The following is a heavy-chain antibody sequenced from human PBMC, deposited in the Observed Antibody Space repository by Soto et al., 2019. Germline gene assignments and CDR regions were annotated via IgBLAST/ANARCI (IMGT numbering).Heavy chain of an antibody. Sequence: GGSLRLSCAASGFTFSSYEMNWVRQAPGKGLEWVSYVSSSGSTIYYADSVKGRFTISRDNAKNSLYLQMNSLRAEDTAVYYCAREGGYYYDSSGYWFDYWGQGTLVTVSS. CDR2: VSSSGSTI. J-gene: IGHJ4*02. CDR3: AREGGYYYDSSGYWFDY. CDR1: GFTFSSYE. V-gene: IGHV3-48*03. D-gene: IGHD3-22*01.